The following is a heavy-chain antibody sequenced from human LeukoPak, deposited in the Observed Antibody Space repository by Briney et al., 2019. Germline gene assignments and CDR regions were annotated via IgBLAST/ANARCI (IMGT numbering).Heavy chain of an antibody. CDR2: ISAYNGNT. V-gene: IGHV1-18*01. Sequence: ASVNVSCKASGYTFTSYGISWVRQAPGQGLEWMGWISAYNGNTNYAQKLQGRVTMTTDTSTSTAYMELRSLRSDDTAVYYCASWRVRGIFDYWGQGTLVTVSS. D-gene: IGHD3-10*01. J-gene: IGHJ4*02. CDR1: GYTFTSYG. CDR3: ASWRVRGIFDY.